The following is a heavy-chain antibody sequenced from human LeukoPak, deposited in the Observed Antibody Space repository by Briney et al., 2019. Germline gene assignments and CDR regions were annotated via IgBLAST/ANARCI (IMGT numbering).Heavy chain of an antibody. D-gene: IGHD3-9*01. CDR1: GGSFSGYY. Sequence: SETLSLTCAVYGGSFSGYYWSWIRQPPGKGLEWIGEINHSGSTNYNPSLKSRVTIPVDTSKNQFSLKLSSVTAADTAVYYCASIPYDILTGYYKLDWFDPWGQGTLVTVSS. CDR3: ASIPYDILTGYYKLDWFDP. J-gene: IGHJ5*02. CDR2: INHSGST. V-gene: IGHV4-34*01.